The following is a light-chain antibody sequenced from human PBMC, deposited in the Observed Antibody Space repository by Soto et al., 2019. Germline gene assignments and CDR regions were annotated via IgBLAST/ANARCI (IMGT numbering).Light chain of an antibody. CDR2: WAS. CDR3: QQYETFSGT. J-gene: IGKJ1*01. CDR1: QRVLYSSNNKNY. V-gene: IGKV4-1*01. Sequence: MTHAPDSLAASLGERATINCKSSQRVLYSSNNKNYLAWYQQKPGQPPKLLIYWASTRESGVPDRFSGSGSGTDFTLTISSLQPDDFATYYCQQYETFSGTFGPGTKVDIK.